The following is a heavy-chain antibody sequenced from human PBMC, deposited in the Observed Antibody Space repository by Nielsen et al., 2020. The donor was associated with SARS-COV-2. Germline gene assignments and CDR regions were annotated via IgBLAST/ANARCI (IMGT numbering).Heavy chain of an antibody. CDR2: IKPDGLEK. CDR1: GFSLRRDW. V-gene: IGHV3-7*01. J-gene: IGHJ4*02. Sequence: GESLKISCSASGFSLRRDWMSWVRQAPGKGLEWVADIKPDGLEKNYVDSVKGRFTISRDNAKNSLYLQMNSLRAEDTAVYYCARDRQQQFDYWGQGTLVTVSS. CDR3: ARDRQQQFDY. D-gene: IGHD6-13*01.